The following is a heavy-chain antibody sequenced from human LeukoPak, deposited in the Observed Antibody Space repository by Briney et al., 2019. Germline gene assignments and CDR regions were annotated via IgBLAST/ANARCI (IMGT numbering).Heavy chain of an antibody. V-gene: IGHV3-30*02. CDR2: IRYDGSDK. J-gene: IGHJ4*02. CDR1: GFTFNRYA. D-gene: IGHD2-2*01. CDR3: ANEGGCSSTSCYSYYFDY. Sequence: GGSLRLSCAASGFTFNRYAMHWVRQAPGKGLEWVAFIRYDGSDKYYADSVKGRFTISRDNAKNSLYLQMNSLRAEDTAVYYCANEGGCSSTSCYSYYFDYWGQGTLVTVSS.